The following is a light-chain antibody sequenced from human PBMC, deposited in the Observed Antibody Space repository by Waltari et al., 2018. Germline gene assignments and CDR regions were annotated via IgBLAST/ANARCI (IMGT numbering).Light chain of an antibody. CDR2: DAS. J-gene: IGKJ5*01. CDR3: QQYNRWPPIT. Sequence: VLTLPPDTVSVSLGGTATLACRASQSIATNLAWYQQRRGQAPRLLIFDASTRATSISGRFSGSGSGTEFTLTISSLQSDDSAVYYCQQYNRWPPITFGQGTRLEIK. CDR1: QSIATN. V-gene: IGKV3-15*01.